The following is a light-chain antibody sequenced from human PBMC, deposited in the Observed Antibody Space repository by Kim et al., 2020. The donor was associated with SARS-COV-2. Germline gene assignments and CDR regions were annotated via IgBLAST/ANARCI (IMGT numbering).Light chain of an antibody. CDR2: QDS. CDR1: KLGEKY. J-gene: IGLJ1*01. CDR3: QAWDSSTRV. V-gene: IGLV3-1*01. Sequence: SVSPGQTASIPCSGDKLGEKYACWYQQKPGQSPVLVIYQDSKRPSGIPERFSGSNSGNTATLTISGTQAMDEADYYCQAWDSSTRVFGTGTKVTVL.